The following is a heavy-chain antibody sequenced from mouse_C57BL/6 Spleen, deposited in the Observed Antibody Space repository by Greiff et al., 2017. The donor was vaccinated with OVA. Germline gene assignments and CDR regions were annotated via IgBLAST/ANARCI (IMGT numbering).Heavy chain of an antibody. V-gene: IGHV1-82*01. CDR2: IYPGGGDT. CDR1: GYAFSSSW. J-gene: IGHJ4*01. D-gene: IGHD2-1*01. CDR3: ARGYYGNYEAMDY. Sequence: VQLQQSGPELVKPGASVKISCKASGYAFSSSWMNWVKQRPGKGLEWIGRIYPGGGDTNYNGKFKGKATLTADKSSSTAYMQLSSLTSEDSAVYFCARGYYGNYEAMDYWGQGTSVTVSS.